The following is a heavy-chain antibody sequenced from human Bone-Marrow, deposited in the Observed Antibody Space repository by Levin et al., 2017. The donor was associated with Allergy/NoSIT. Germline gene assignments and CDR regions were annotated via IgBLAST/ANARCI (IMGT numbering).Heavy chain of an antibody. CDR3: AKDGELLWFGELAYYFDY. J-gene: IGHJ4*02. CDR1: GFTFSSYA. CDR2: ISGSGGST. Sequence: GGSLRLSCAASGFTFSSYAMSWVRQAPGKGLEWVSAISGSGGSTYYADSVKGRFTISRDNSKNTLYLQMNSLRAEDTAVYYCAKDGELLWFGELAYYFDYWGQGTLVTVSS. D-gene: IGHD3-10*01. V-gene: IGHV3-23*01.